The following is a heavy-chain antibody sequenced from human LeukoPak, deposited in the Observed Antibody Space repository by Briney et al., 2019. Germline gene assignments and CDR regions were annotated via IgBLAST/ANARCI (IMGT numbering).Heavy chain of an antibody. CDR3: AKDIGMGSGWYFDY. V-gene: IGHV3-43*02. D-gene: IGHD6-19*01. CDR2: ISGDGGST. CDR1: GFTFDDYA. J-gene: IGHJ4*02. Sequence: GGSLRLSCAASGFTFDDYAMRWVRQAPGKGLEWVSLISGDGGSTYYADSVKGRSTISRDNSKNSLYLQMNSLRTEDTALYYCAKDIGMGSGWYFDYWGQGTLVTVSS.